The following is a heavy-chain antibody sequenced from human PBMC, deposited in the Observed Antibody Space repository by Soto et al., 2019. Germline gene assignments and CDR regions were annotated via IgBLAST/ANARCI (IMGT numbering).Heavy chain of an antibody. V-gene: IGHV1-3*05. CDR2: INAGNGNT. CDR3: ARGSGWYPPFDY. J-gene: IGHJ4*02. CDR1: GYTFTSYA. D-gene: IGHD6-19*01. Sequence: QVQLVQSGAEEKKPGASVKVSCKASGYTFTSYAMHWVRQAPGQRLEWMGWINAGNGNTKYSQKFQGRVTITRDTSASTAYMELSSLRSEDTAVYYCARGSGWYPPFDYWGKGTLVTVSS.